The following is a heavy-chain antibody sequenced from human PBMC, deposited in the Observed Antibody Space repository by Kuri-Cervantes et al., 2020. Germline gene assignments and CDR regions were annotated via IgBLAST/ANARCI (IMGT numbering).Heavy chain of an antibody. J-gene: IGHJ4*02. CDR3: ARRADFWSAYIDH. CDR2: ITWNSGSI. D-gene: IGHD3-3*01. Sequence: GGSLRLTCAVSGFTFDDYAMHWVRQAAGKGLEWVSGITWNSGSIGYADSLKGRFTISRDNAKNSLYLQMKSLTAGDTAVYYCARRADFWSAYIDHWGQGMQVTVSS. CDR1: GFTFDDYA. V-gene: IGHV3-9*01.